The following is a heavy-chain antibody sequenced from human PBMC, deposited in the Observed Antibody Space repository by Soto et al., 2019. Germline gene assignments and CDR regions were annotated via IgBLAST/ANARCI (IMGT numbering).Heavy chain of an antibody. CDR2: IDQSGST. CDR1: GGPLTNHF. D-gene: IGHD1-1*01. CDR3: AAVGIPSANSLRNWCDP. J-gene: IGHJ5*02. Sequence: QVQLQQWGAGLLKPSETLSLTCAVNGGPLTNHFWSWIRQPPGRGLEWIGDIDQSGSTNYNPSLGSRVTMSVDTFKNQFSLKVTSLTIADTAVYFCAAVGIPSANSLRNWCDPWGQGNLVPVSS. V-gene: IGHV4-34*02.